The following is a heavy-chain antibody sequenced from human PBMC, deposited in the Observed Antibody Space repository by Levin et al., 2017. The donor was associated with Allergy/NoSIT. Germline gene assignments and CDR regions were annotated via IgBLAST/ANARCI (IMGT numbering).Heavy chain of an antibody. CDR1: GYTFTSYA. V-gene: IGHV1-3*01. J-gene: IGHJ6*03. Sequence: ASVKVSCKASGYTFTSYAMHWVRQAPGQRLEWMGWINAGNSNTKYSQKFQGRVTITRDTSASTAYMELSSLRSEDTAVYYCARSPTVPYYYYMDVWGKGTTVTVSS. CDR2: INAGNSNT. CDR3: ARSPTVPYYYYMDV. D-gene: IGHD4-17*01.